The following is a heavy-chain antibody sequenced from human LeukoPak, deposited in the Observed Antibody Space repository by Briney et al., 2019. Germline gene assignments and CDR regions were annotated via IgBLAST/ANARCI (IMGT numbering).Heavy chain of an antibody. CDR2: ICYSGST. J-gene: IGHJ4*02. V-gene: IGHV4-59*01. CDR3: ARGRYSGYDWVDY. Sequence: SETLSLTCTVSGGSISSYYWSWIRQPPGKGLEWIGYICYSGSTNYNPSLKSRFTISVDTSKNQFSLKLSSVTAAHTAVYYCARGRYSGYDWVDYWGQGTLVTVSS. CDR1: GGSISSYY. D-gene: IGHD5-12*01.